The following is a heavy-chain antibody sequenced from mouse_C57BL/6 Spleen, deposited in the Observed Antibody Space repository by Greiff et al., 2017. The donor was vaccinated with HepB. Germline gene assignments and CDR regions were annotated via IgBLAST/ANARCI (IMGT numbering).Heavy chain of an antibody. CDR2: ISSGGSYT. D-gene: IGHD2-1*01. CDR3: ARPRDGNYYFDY. CDR1: GFTFSSYG. J-gene: IGHJ2*01. V-gene: IGHV5-6*01. Sequence: EVKLVESGGDLVKPGGSLKLSCAASGFTFSSYGMSWVRQTPDKRLEWVATISSGGSYTYYPDSVKGRFTISRDNAKNTLYLQMSSLKSEDTAMYYCARPRDGNYYFDYWGQGTTLTVSS.